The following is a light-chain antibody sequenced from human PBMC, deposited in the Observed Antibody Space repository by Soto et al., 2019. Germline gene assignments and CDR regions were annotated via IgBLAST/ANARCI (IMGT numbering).Light chain of an antibody. CDR2: EDT. CDR3: CSYAGSGTFG. Sequence: QSALTQPASVSGSPGQSITISCTGTSSDVGSYDLVSWYQQPPGKAPKLIIYEDTKRPSGISTRFSGSKSGNAASLTISGRQAEDEADYYCCSYAGSGTFGFGNGTKLTVL. CDR1: SSDVGSYDL. J-gene: IGLJ1*01. V-gene: IGLV2-23*01.